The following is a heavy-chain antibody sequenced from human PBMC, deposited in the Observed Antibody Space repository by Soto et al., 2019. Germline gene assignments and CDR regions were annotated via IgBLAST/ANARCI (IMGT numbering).Heavy chain of an antibody. CDR2: INSDGST. D-gene: IGHD5-18*01. CDR1: GFLVNSAY. J-gene: IGHJ4*02. CDR3: ARSGYSFAWGY. Sequence: EVQLVESGGGLIPPGGSLRLSCAASGFLVNSAYMTWVRQAPGKGLEWLSMINSDGSTLYAESVKGRFTISRDNSKNRLDLQMTILRAEDTAMYYCARSGYSFAWGYWGQGTLVIVTS. V-gene: IGHV3-53*01.